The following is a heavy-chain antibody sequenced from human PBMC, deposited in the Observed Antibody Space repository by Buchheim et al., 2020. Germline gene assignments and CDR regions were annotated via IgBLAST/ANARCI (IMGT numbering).Heavy chain of an antibody. CDR3: ARDDYYYYYGMDV. CDR1: GFTVSSNY. J-gene: IGHJ6*02. Sequence: EVQLVESGGGLVQPGGSLRLSCAASGFTVSSNYMSWVRQAPGKGLEWVSVIYSGGSTYYADSVKGRFTISRDNSKNTLYLQMNSPRAEDTAVYYCARDDYYYYYGMDVWGQGTT. V-gene: IGHV3-66*01. CDR2: IYSGGST.